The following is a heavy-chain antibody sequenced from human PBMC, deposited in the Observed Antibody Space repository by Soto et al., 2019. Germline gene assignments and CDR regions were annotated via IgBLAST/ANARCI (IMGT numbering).Heavy chain of an antibody. CDR3: ARGGSGLASDY. V-gene: IGHV4-59*01. CDR1: GGSIIRYY. D-gene: IGHD6-19*01. CDR2: IYYSGST. Sequence: SETLSLTCTVSGGSIIRYYWSWIRQPPGKGLEWIGYIYYSGSTNYNPSLKSRVTISVDTSKNQFSLKLSSVTAADTAVYYCARGGSGLASDYWGQGTLVTVSS. J-gene: IGHJ4*02.